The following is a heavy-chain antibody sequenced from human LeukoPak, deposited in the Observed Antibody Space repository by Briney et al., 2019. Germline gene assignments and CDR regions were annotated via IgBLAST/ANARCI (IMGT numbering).Heavy chain of an antibody. CDR3: ARSIGGLNGYSLGYYFDY. D-gene: IGHD5-24*01. J-gene: IGHJ4*02. CDR1: GYSFTSYW. Sequence: GESLKISCKGSGYSFTSYWIGWVRQMPGKGLEWMEIIYPGDSDTRYSPSFQGQVTISADKSISTAYLQWSSLKASDTAMYYCARSIGGLNGYSLGYYFDYWGQGTLVTVSS. V-gene: IGHV5-51*01. CDR2: IYPGDSDT.